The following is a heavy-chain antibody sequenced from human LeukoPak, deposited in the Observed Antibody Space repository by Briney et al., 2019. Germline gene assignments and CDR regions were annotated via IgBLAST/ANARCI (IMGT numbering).Heavy chain of an antibody. CDR3: ARGILGYYYFDL. CDR1: GGSFTRYY. V-gene: IGHV4-34*01. D-gene: IGHD3-3*02. J-gene: IGHJ2*01. CDR2: IHYSGAT. Sequence: SETLSLTCAVSGGSFTRYYWTWVRQPPGKGLEWIGEIHYSGATSYKPSLRSRATISGDTSVNRFSLRLTSVTAADSALYFCARGILGYYYFDLWGRGTLVTVSS.